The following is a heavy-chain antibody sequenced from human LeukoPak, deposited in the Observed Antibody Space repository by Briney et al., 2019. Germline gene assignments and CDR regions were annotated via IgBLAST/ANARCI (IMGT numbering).Heavy chain of an antibody. Sequence: GGSLRLSCAASGFTFSSYGMHWVRQAPGKGLEWVAVISYDGSNKYYADSVKGRFTISRDNSKNTLYLQMNSLRAEDTAVYYCAKLGKDIVVVPAATRFWGYYYGMDVWGQGTTVTVSS. V-gene: IGHV3-30*18. CDR1: GFTFSSYG. CDR3: AKLGKDIVVVPAATRFWGYYYGMDV. CDR2: ISYDGSNK. D-gene: IGHD2-2*01. J-gene: IGHJ6*02.